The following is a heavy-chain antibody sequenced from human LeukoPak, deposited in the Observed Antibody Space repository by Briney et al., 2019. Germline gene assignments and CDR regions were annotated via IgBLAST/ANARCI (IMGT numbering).Heavy chain of an antibody. CDR1: GFTFSRNW. J-gene: IGHJ4*02. D-gene: IGHD2-8*01. CDR2: IKQDGSEK. V-gene: IGHV3-7*01. CDR3: ARDRYYCTNGVCSNPFDY. Sequence: GGSLRLSCAASGFTFSRNWMSWVRQAPGKGLEWVAKIKQDGSEKYYVDSVKGRFTISRDNAKNSLYLQMNSLRAEDTAVYYCARDRYYCTNGVCSNPFDYWGQGTLVTVSS.